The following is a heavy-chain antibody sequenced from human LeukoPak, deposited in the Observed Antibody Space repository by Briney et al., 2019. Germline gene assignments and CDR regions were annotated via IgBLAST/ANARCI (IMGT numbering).Heavy chain of an antibody. CDR1: GLTVSNNY. D-gene: IGHD1-26*01. V-gene: IGHV3-53*01. CDR3: ARNVGY. J-gene: IGHJ4*02. CDR2: IYSGGST. Sequence: GESLKISCAVSGLTVSNNYMSWVRQAPGKGLEWVSVIYSGGSTYYADSVKGRFTISRDNSKNTVYLQMNSLRDEDTAVYYCARNVGYWGQGTLVTVSS.